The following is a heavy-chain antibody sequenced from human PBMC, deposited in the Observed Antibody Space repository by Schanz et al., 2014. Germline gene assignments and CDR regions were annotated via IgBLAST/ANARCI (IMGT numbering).Heavy chain of an antibody. D-gene: IGHD5-12*01. J-gene: IGHJ4*02. CDR1: GFTLSSYA. V-gene: IGHV3-30-3*01. Sequence: QVQLVESGGGVVQPGRSLRLSCAAYGFTLSSYAMHWVRQAPGKGLEWVAVISYDGSNKYYADSVKGRFTISRDNSKNTLNLQMNTLRAEDTAVYYGASPSGDSDYGTYFDFWGQGTLVTVSS. CDR2: ISYDGSNK. CDR3: ASPSGDSDYGTYFDF.